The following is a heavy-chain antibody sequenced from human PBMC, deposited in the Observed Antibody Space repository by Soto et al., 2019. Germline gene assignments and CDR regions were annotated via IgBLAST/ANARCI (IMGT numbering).Heavy chain of an antibody. Sequence: QVQLVQSGSEIKKPGASVKVSCKAFGYTFTSYCIGWVRQAPGQGLEWMGWISVYNDNTNYAQKFQGRVTMTTETSSRTAYMELRSLKSDVTAVYYCARIGFDGHWGQGTLVTVSS. D-gene: IGHD3-9*01. CDR3: ARIGFDGH. CDR2: ISVYNDNT. CDR1: GYTFTSYC. J-gene: IGHJ1*01. V-gene: IGHV1-18*01.